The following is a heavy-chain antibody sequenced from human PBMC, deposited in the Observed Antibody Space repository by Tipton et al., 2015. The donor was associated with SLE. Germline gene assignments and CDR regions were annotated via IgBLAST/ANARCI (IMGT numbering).Heavy chain of an antibody. V-gene: IGHV4-31*03. D-gene: IGHD5-24*01. Sequence: TLSLTCTVSGGSVNSGGFYWSWIRQHPGKGLEWIGYIYYSGSTYYNPSLKSRVSLSLDPSKNQISLNLTSVSAADTAVYYCARARMALDIWGQGTVVTVPS. CDR3: ARARMALDI. CDR1: GGSVNSGGFY. CDR2: IYYSGST. J-gene: IGHJ3*02.